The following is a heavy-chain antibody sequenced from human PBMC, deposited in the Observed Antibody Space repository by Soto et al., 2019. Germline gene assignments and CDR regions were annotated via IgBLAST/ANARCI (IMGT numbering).Heavy chain of an antibody. J-gene: IGHJ4*02. CDR2: ISGSGSST. D-gene: IGHD6-13*01. CDR1: GFTFSSYA. V-gene: IGHV3-23*01. CDR3: AKDQRGFSSTARMDY. Sequence: EVQLLESGGGLVQPGGSLRLSCAASGFTFSSYAMSWVRQAPGKGLEWVSSISGSGSSTFYADSVKGRFTISRDKSTSTLYLQMNSLRAEDTAIYYCAKDQRGFSSTARMDYWGQGPLVTVSS.